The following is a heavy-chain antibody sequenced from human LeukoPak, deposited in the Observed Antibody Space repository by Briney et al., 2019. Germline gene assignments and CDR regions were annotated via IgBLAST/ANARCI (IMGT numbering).Heavy chain of an antibody. J-gene: IGHJ4*02. Sequence: SGGSLRLSCAASGFRLGSYWMTWVRQAPGKGLEWVAKINQDGSEKKFVGSVKGRFTISRENAKKSLYLQMDSLRAEDTAVYYCAREGLLDTSGYCLDSWGQGTLVTVSS. CDR2: INQDGSEK. CDR1: GFRLGSYW. V-gene: IGHV3-7*01. D-gene: IGHD3-22*01. CDR3: AREGLLDTSGYCLDS.